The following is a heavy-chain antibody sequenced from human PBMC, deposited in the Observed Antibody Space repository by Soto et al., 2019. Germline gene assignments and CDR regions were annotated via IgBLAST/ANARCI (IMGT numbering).Heavy chain of an antibody. CDR3: ARDLFSSWYDTPGWFDP. V-gene: IGHV4-38-2*02. J-gene: IGHJ5*02. CDR1: GYSISSGYY. CDR2: IYHSGST. Sequence: LSLTCAVSGYSISSGYYWGWIRQPPGKGLDWIGSIYHSGSTYYNPSLKTRVTISVDTSKNQFSLKLSSVTAADTAVYYCARDLFSSWYDTPGWFDPWGQGTLVTVSS. D-gene: IGHD6-13*01.